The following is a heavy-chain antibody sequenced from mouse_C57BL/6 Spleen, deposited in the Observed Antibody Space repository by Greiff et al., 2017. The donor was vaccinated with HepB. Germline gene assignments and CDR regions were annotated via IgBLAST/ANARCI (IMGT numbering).Heavy chain of an antibody. CDR3: ARGLYDGYYGGYFDV. CDR1: GYTFTDYN. J-gene: IGHJ1*03. V-gene: IGHV1-18*01. Sequence: VQLQQSGPELVKPGASVKIPCKASGYTFTDYNMDWVKQSHGKSLEWIGDINPNNGGTIYNQKFKGKATLTVDKSSSTAYMELRSLTSEDTAVYYCARGLYDGYYGGYFDVWGTGTTVTVSS. D-gene: IGHD2-3*01. CDR2: INPNNGGT.